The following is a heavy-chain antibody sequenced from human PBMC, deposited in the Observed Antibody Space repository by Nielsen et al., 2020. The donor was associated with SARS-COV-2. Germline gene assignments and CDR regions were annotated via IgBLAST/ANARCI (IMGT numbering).Heavy chain of an antibody. V-gene: IGHV3-11*03. D-gene: IGHD3-16*01. CDR2: ISSSSSYT. CDR3: AMLGGNYYYYYGMDV. Sequence: WIRQPPGKGLEWVSYISSSSSYTNYADSVKGRFTISRDNAKNSLYLQMNSLRAEDTAVYYCAMLGGNYYYYYGMDVWGQGTTVTVSS. J-gene: IGHJ6*02.